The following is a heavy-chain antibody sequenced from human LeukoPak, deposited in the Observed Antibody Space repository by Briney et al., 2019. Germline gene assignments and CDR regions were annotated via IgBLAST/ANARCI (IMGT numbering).Heavy chain of an antibody. CDR3: ASGGYSYATFDF. D-gene: IGHD5-18*01. V-gene: IGHV4-4*07. Sequence: PSGTLPLTCTVSAGSISNYYWSWIRQPAGKGLEWIGRIYTNGKTNYNPSLKSRVTMSVDTSKNQMSLKLNSVTAADTAMFYCASGGYSYATFDFWGHGTLVTVSS. J-gene: IGHJ4*01. CDR2: IYTNGKT. CDR1: AGSISNYY.